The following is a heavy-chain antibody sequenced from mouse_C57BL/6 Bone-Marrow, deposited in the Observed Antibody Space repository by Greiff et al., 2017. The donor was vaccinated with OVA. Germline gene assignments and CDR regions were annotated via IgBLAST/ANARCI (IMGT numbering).Heavy chain of an antibody. Sequence: VKLMESGPGLVQPSQSLSITCTVSGFSLTSYGVHWVRQSPGKGLEWLGVIWRGGSTDYNAAFMSRLSITKDNSKSQVFFKMNSLQTDNTAIYDSAKNSYGSGDRFAYWGQGTLVTVSA. D-gene: IGHD1-1*01. CDR1: GFSLTSYG. CDR3: AKNSYGSGDRFAY. CDR2: IWRGGST. J-gene: IGHJ3*01. V-gene: IGHV2-5*01.